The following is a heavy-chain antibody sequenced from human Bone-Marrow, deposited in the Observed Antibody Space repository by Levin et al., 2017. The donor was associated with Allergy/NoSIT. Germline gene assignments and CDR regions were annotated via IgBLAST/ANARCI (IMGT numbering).Heavy chain of an antibody. V-gene: IGHV3-23*01. CDR2: ISPNGGDT. Sequence: GESLKISCAASGFTFSNYAMSWVRQAPGKGLEWISAISPNGGDTFYSEAVRGRLTISRDNSNVYLQMSSLRADDKAVYYCAKDRYDSSGYYFSGIDSWGQGTLVTVSS. CDR1: GFTFSNYA. D-gene: IGHD3-22*01. CDR3: AKDRYDSSGYYFSGIDS. J-gene: IGHJ4*02.